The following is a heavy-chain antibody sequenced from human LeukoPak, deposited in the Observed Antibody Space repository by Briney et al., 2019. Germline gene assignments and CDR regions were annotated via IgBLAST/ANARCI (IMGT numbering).Heavy chain of an antibody. J-gene: IGHJ4*02. CDR2: IDHSGST. V-gene: IGHV4-34*01. Sequence: GSLRLSCAASGFTFSSYSLSWIRQPPGKGLEWIGEIDHSGSTNYNPSLKSRVTISVDTSKNQFSLKLSSVTAADTAVYYCASLWSHDYWGQGTLVTVSS. CDR3: ASLWSHDY. D-gene: IGHD3-10*01. CDR1: GFTFSSYS.